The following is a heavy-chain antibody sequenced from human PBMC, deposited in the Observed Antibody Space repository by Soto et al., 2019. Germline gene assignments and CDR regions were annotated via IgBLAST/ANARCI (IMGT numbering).Heavy chain of an antibody. J-gene: IGHJ2*01. CDR3: ASTTYCIGGNCFYRYFDL. Sequence: EVQLVQSGAEVKKPGESLKISCKGSGYSFANYWIGWVRQMPGKGLEWMGIIYPGDSDTRYSPSFQGQVTISDDKSIRAAYLQWSSLKASNTAMYYCASTTYCIGGNCFYRYFDLWGRGTLVTVSS. CDR2: IYPGDSDT. D-gene: IGHD2-15*01. CDR1: GYSFANYW. V-gene: IGHV5-51*01.